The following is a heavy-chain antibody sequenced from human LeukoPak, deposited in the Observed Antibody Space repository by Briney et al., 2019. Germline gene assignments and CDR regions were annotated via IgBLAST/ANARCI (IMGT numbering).Heavy chain of an antibody. D-gene: IGHD6-13*01. Sequence: ASVKVSCKASGGTFSRYVLSWVRQAPRQGLEWMGGIIPLFGTANYAQKFQGRVTITADKSTSTAYMELSSLRSEDTAVYYCARGPPRIAAANDYWGQGTLVTVSS. CDR1: GGTFSRYV. J-gene: IGHJ4*02. CDR2: IIPLFGTA. V-gene: IGHV1-69*06. CDR3: ARGPPRIAAANDY.